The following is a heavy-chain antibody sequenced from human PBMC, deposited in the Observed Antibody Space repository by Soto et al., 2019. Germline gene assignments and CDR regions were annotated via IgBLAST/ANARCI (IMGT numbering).Heavy chain of an antibody. D-gene: IGHD3-16*01. Sequence: SVKVSCKASGGTFSGHAISWVRQAPGQGLEWMGGIIPFFKATNYAQKFQGRVTITADDSTSTAYMDLYSLRSGDTAVYYCARDVPLNYYDGTFSYYAMDVWGQGTTVNVSS. CDR3: ARDVPLNYYDGTFSYYAMDV. J-gene: IGHJ6*02. V-gene: IGHV1-69*13. CDR1: GGTFSGHA. CDR2: IIPFFKAT.